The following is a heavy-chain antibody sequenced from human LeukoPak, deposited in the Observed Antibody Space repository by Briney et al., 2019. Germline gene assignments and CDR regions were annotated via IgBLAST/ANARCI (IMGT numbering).Heavy chain of an antibody. Sequence: GASVKVSCKASGYTFTGYYMHWVRQAPGQGLEWMGWINPNSGGTNYAQKFQGRVTMTRDTSISTAYMELSRLRSDDTAVYYCASESSGSYNGPDYWGQGTLVTVSS. CDR3: ASESSGSYNGPDY. CDR1: GYTFTGYY. V-gene: IGHV1-2*02. D-gene: IGHD1-26*01. J-gene: IGHJ4*02. CDR2: INPNSGGT.